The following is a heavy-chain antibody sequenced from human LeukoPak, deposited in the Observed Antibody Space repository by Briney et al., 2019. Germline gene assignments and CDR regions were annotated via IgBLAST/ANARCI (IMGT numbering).Heavy chain of an antibody. Sequence: SVKVSCKASGGTFSSYAISWVRQAPGQGLEWMGGIIPIFGTANYAQKFQGRVTITTDEFTSTAYMELSGLRSEDTAVYYCARGGVTIFGVDPYMDVWGKGTTVTVSS. CDR1: GGTFSSYA. CDR3: ARGGVTIFGVDPYMDV. D-gene: IGHD3-3*01. V-gene: IGHV1-69*05. CDR2: IIPIFGTA. J-gene: IGHJ6*03.